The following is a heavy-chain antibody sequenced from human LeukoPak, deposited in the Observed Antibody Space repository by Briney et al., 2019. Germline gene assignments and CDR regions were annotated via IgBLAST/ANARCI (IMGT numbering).Heavy chain of an antibody. J-gene: IGHJ4*02. CDR1: SASITSSPYY. CDR3: ARGGGCSGGSCYSDMPYDY. V-gene: IGHV4-39*07. CDR2: INHSGST. D-gene: IGHD2-15*01. Sequence: SETLSLTCTVSSASITSSPYYWRWIRQPPGKGLEWIGEINHSGSTNYNPSLKSRVTISVDTSKNQFSLKLSSVTAADTAVYYCARGGGCSGGSCYSDMPYDYWGQGTLVTVSS.